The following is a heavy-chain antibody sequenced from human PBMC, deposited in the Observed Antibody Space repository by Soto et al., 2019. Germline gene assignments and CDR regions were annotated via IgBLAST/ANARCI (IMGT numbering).Heavy chain of an antibody. CDR3: ARDIRSGEWFDP. D-gene: IGHD3-3*01. CDR1: GYTFTTYT. V-gene: IGHV1-3*05. J-gene: IGHJ5*02. Sequence: QVQLVQSGAEEKKPGASVNVSCKASGYTFTTYTIHWVRQAPGQRLEWMGWINAGNGYTEYSQKFQGRVTITTDTSASTAYMELSSLRSEDTAVYYCARDIRSGEWFDPWGQGTLVTVSS. CDR2: INAGNGYT.